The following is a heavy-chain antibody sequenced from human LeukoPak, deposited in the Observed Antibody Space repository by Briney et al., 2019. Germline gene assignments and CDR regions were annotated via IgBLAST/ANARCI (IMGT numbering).Heavy chain of an antibody. Sequence: PSETLSLTCTVSGGSISSSSYYWGWIRQPPGKGLEWIGSIYYSGSTYYNPSLKSRVTISVDTSKNQFSLKLSSVTAADTAVYYCARQDRVLRPRGVYYYYYGMDVWGQGTTVTVSS. CDR1: GGSISSSSYY. D-gene: IGHD3-3*01. CDR3: ARQDRVLRPRGVYYYYYGMDV. J-gene: IGHJ6*02. V-gene: IGHV4-39*01. CDR2: IYYSGST.